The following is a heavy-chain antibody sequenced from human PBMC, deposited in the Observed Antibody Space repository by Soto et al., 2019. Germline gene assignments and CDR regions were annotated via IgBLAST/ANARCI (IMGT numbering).Heavy chain of an antibody. CDR1: GFTFSNAW. CDR2: IKSKTDGGTT. CDR3: TTDQGGNWTYDY. J-gene: IGHJ4*02. Sequence: GGSLRLSCAASGFTFSNAWMSWVRQAPGKGMEWVGRIKSKTDGGTTDYAAPVKGRFTISRDDSKNTLYLQMNSLKTEAAAVYYCTTDQGGNWTYDYWGQGTLVTVSS. D-gene: IGHD1-7*01. V-gene: IGHV3-15*01.